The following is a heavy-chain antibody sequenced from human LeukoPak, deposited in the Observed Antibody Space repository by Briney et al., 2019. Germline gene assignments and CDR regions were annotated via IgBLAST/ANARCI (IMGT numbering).Heavy chain of an antibody. V-gene: IGHV4-4*07. Sequence: PSETLSLTCTVSGGSISSYYWSWIRQPAGKGLEWIGRIYTSGSTNYNPSLKSRVTMSVDTSKNQFSLKLSSVTAADTAVYYCASSEAVGCDFWSGYRFDYWGQGTLVTVSS. D-gene: IGHD3-3*01. CDR2: IYTSGST. CDR3: ASSEAVGCDFWSGYRFDY. CDR1: GGSISSYY. J-gene: IGHJ4*02.